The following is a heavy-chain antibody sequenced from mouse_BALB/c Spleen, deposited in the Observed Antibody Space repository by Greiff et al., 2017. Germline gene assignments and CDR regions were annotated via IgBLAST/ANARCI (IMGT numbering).Heavy chain of an antibody. Sequence: EVQLVESGGGLVQPGGSRKLSCAASGFTFSSFGMHWVRQAPEKGLEWVAYISSGSSTIYYADTVKGRFTISRDNPKNTLFLHRTSLRSEDTAMYYCARGVLVDYWGQGTTLTVSS. V-gene: IGHV5-17*02. CDR2: ISSGSSTI. CDR3: ARGVLVDY. D-gene: IGHD2-14*01. CDR1: GFTFSSFG. J-gene: IGHJ2*01.